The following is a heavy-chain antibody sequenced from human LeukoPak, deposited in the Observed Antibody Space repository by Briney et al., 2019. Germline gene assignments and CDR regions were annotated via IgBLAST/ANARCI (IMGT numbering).Heavy chain of an antibody. CDR2: ISGSGGST. J-gene: IGHJ4*02. CDR1: GFTFSNAW. D-gene: IGHD5-12*01. V-gene: IGHV3-23*01. CDR3: AKAEIVATPGDEGWAIDFDY. Sequence: PGGSLRLSCAASGFTFSNAWMSWVRQAPGKGLEWVSAISGSGGSTYYADSVKGRLTISRDNSKNTLYLQMNSLRAEGTAVYYCAKAEIVATPGDEGWAIDFDYWGQGTLVTVSS.